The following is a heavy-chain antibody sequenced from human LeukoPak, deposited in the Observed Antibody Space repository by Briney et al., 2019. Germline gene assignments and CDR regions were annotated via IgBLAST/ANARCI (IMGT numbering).Heavy chain of an antibody. CDR3: ARTGRGYSYGPIDY. J-gene: IGHJ4*02. V-gene: IGHV4-38-2*02. D-gene: IGHD5-18*01. CDR2: IYHSGST. CDR1: GYSISSGYY. Sequence: SETLSLTCTVSGYSISSGYYWGWIRQPPGKGLEWIGSIYHSGSTYYNPFLKSRVTISVDTSKNQFSLKLSSVTAADTAVYYCARTGRGYSYGPIDYWGQGTLVTVSS.